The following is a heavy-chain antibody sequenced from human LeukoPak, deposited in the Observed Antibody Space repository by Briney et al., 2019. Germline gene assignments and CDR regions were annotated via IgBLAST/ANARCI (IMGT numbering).Heavy chain of an antibody. D-gene: IGHD2-15*01. CDR3: TRVHGGYPLDC. CDR2: ISSTSSTI. CDR1: GFIFSSYG. J-gene: IGHJ4*02. V-gene: IGHV3-48*01. Sequence: PGGSLRLSCAASGFIFSSYGMNWVRQAPGKGLEWVSYISSTSSTIYYADSVKGRFTISRDNAKNSLYLQMNSLRAEDTAVYYCTRVHGGYPLDCWGQGTLVTVSS.